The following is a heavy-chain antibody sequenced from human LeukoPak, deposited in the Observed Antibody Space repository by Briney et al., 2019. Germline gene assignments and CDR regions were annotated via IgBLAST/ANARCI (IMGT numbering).Heavy chain of an antibody. CDR1: AGSISSFY. CDR3: ARRGTTVTIYYYYYYMDV. J-gene: IGHJ6*03. Sequence: PSETLSLTCTVSAGSISSFYWSWIRQPPGKGLEWIGEINHSGSTNYNPSLKSRATISVDTSNNQFSLKLSSVTAADTAVYYCARRGTTVTIYYYYYYMDVWGKGTTVTISS. CDR2: INHSGST. V-gene: IGHV4-34*01. D-gene: IGHD4-17*01.